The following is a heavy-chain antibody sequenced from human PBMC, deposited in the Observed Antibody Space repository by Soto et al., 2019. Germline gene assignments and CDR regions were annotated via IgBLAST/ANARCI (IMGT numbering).Heavy chain of an antibody. CDR2: IRSKANSYAT. CDR1: GFTFSGSA. J-gene: IGHJ4*02. CDR3: TVTTMDYFDY. D-gene: IGHD4-4*01. Sequence: EVQLVESGGGLVQPGGSLKLSCAASGFTFSGSAMHWVRQASGKGLGWVGRIRSKANSYATAYAASVKGRFTISRDDSKNTAYLQMNSLKTEDTAVYYCTVTTMDYFDYWGQGTLVTVSS. V-gene: IGHV3-73*01.